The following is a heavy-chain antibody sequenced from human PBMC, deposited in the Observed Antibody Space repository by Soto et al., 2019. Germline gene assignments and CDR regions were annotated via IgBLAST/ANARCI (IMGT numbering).Heavy chain of an antibody. V-gene: IGHV3-33*01. CDR3: ARGGRCSSTSCFAHDYYYMDV. J-gene: IGHJ6*03. CDR1: GFTFSSYG. Sequence: GGSLRLSCAASGFTFSSYGMHWVRQAPGKGLEWVAVIWYDGSNKYYADSVKGRFTISRDNSKNTLYLQMNSLRAEDTAVYYCARGGRCSSTSCFAHDYYYMDVWGKGTTVTVSS. CDR2: IWYDGSNK. D-gene: IGHD2-2*01.